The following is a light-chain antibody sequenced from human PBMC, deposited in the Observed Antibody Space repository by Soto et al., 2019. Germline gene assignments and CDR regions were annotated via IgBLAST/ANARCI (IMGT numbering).Light chain of an antibody. Sequence: DILMTQSPSALSASVGDRVTITCRASQNINNWLAWYQQKPGKAPQLLIYDASIFESCVPSRFSGSRSGTEFTLTISSLQPDDFASYYCHKYNRPFGQGTKLEIK. J-gene: IGKJ2*01. V-gene: IGKV1-5*01. CDR3: HKYNRP. CDR1: QNINNW. CDR2: DAS.